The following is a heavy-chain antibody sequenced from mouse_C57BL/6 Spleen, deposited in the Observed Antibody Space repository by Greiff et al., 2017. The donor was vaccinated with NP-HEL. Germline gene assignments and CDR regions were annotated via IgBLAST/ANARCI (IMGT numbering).Heavy chain of an antibody. D-gene: IGHD2-1*01. CDR1: GYTFTDYY. J-gene: IGHJ4*01. V-gene: IGHV1-76*01. CDR2: IYPGSGNT. CDR3: ARLGGNYERGY. Sequence: VTLMASGAELVRPGASVKLSCKASGYTFTDYYLNLVKQRPGQGLEWIARIYPGSGNTYYNEKFKGKATLTAEKSSSTAYMQLSSLTSEDSAVYFCARLGGNYERGYWGKGTSVNVSA.